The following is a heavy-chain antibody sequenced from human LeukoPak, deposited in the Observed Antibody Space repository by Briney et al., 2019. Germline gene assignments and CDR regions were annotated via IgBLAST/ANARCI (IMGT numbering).Heavy chain of an antibody. CDR1: GFTVSSNY. CDR2: IFGGGGT. Sequence: GGSLRLSCAASGFTVSSNYMAWVRQPPGKGLEWVSVIFGGGGTYYAGSVRGRYTISRDNSQNTLFLQMNSLRAEDTAVYYCARDVKRTDYDFWSGYFDYWGQGTLVTVSS. J-gene: IGHJ4*02. V-gene: IGHV3-53*05. CDR3: ARDVKRTDYDFWSGYFDY. D-gene: IGHD3-3*01.